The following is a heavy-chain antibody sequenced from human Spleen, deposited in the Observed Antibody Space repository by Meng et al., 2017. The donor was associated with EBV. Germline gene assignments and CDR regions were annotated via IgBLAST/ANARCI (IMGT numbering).Heavy chain of an antibody. CDR3: ASESGRGFTPDY. CDR2: LIPMVGEP. Sequence: QVQLLQSGAEVKKPGSSVKVSCRTSGGPFRSDAVSWVRQAPGQGLEWMGGLIPMVGEPHYAQKFQGRVTIIADESTSTHSMELNSLRSEDTAMYYCASESGRGFTPDYWGQGTLVTVSS. D-gene: IGHD3-10*01. CDR1: GGPFRSDA. J-gene: IGHJ4*02. V-gene: IGHV1-69*01.